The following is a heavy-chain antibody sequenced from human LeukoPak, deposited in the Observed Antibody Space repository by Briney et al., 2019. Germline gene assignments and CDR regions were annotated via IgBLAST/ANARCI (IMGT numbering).Heavy chain of an antibody. Sequence: SETLSLTCTVSGGSIGSSDYYWGWIRQPPGKGLEWIGSMYYSGSTYYNPSLKSRVTISVDTSKNQFSLKLSSVTAADTAVYYCARDRGSGSYPINDAFDIWGQGTMVTVSS. CDR3: ARDRGSGSYPINDAFDI. CDR2: MYYSGST. D-gene: IGHD3-10*01. CDR1: GGSIGSSDYY. J-gene: IGHJ3*02. V-gene: IGHV4-39*07.